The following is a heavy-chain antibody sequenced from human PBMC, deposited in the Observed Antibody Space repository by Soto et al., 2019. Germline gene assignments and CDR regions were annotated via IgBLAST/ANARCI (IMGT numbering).Heavy chain of an antibody. CDR2: IFPTGNT. Sequence: SETLSLTCTVSSASLSNYYWSWIRQTAGKGLEWIGRIFPTGNTDYNPSLRSRVTMSVDTSKNQFSLKLNSVTAADTAVYYCARGSLGPDYWGPGTLVTVSS. J-gene: IGHJ4*02. CDR3: ARGSLGPDY. CDR1: SASLSNYY. D-gene: IGHD1-26*01. V-gene: IGHV4-4*07.